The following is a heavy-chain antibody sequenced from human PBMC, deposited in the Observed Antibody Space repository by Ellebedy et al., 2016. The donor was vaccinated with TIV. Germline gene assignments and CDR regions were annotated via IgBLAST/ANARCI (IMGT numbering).Heavy chain of an antibody. Sequence: MPSETLSLTCTVSGGSIRNYYCTWIRQPPGKGLEWIGHMYYSGSSNYNPSLKSRVTMSLDTSKNQFSLRLTSVTAADTAVYYCASFTNSWRHDYWGQGTLVTVSP. CDR1: GGSIRNYY. J-gene: IGHJ4*02. CDR2: MYYSGSS. V-gene: IGHV4-59*01. D-gene: IGHD2-15*01. CDR3: ASFTNSWRHDY.